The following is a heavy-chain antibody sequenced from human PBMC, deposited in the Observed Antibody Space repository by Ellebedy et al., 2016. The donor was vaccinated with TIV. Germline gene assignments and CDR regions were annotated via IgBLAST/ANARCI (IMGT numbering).Heavy chain of an antibody. Sequence: PGGSLRLSCAASGFTFSSYTMNWVRQVPGKGLEWVSAISGSGGSTNYADSVKGRFTISRENSYNTLYLQMNSLRAEDTAVYYCAKDSSITNYYYGMDVWGQGTTVTVSS. D-gene: IGHD2-8*01. CDR2: ISGSGGST. CDR1: GFTFSSYT. CDR3: AKDSSITNYYYGMDV. V-gene: IGHV3-23*01. J-gene: IGHJ6*02.